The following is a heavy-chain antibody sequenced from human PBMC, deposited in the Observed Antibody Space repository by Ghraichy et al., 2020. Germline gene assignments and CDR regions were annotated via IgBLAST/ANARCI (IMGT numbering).Heavy chain of an antibody. D-gene: IGHD4-11*01. Sequence: SVKVSCKASGGTFSSYAISWVRQAPGQGLEWMGGIIPIFGTANYAQKFQGRVTITADESTSTAYMELSSLRSEDTAVYYCARGRMTTVIHDAFDIWGQGTMVTVSS. CDR3: ARGRMTTVIHDAFDI. CDR2: IIPIFGTA. V-gene: IGHV1-69*13. CDR1: GGTFSSYA. J-gene: IGHJ3*02.